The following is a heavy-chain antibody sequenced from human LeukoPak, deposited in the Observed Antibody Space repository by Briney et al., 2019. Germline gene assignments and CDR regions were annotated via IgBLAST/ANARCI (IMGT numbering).Heavy chain of an antibody. CDR1: GGSISSGSYY. J-gene: IGHJ6*03. CDR3: ARGATLGYCSSTSYPEAYYYYYYYMDV. Sequence: SQTLSLTCTVSGGSISSGSYYWSWIRQPAGKGQEWIGRIYTSGSTNYNPSLKSRVTISVDTSKNQFSLKLSSVTAAGTAVYYCARGATLGYCSSTSYPEAYYYYYYYMDVWGKGTTVTVSS. CDR2: IYTSGST. D-gene: IGHD2-2*01. V-gene: IGHV4-61*02.